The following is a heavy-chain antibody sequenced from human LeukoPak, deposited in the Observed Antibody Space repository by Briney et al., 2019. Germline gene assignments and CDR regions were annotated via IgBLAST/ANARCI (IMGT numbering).Heavy chain of an antibody. Sequence: GESLKISCKTSGYKFSDYWIGWVRQMPGKGLEWMGIIYPGDSDLRYSPSFQGQVTISADKSISTAYLHWSSLEASDTAMYYCTRLGQQQMYRDRRGFDSWGQGTLVSVSS. J-gene: IGHJ4*02. D-gene: IGHD1/OR15-1a*01. V-gene: IGHV5-51*01. CDR1: GYKFSDYW. CDR3: TRLGQQQMYRDRRGFDS. CDR2: IYPGDSDL.